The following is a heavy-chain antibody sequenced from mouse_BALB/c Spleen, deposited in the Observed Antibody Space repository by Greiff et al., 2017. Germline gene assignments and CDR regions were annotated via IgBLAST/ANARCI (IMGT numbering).Heavy chain of an antibody. CDR2: IWGDGST. J-gene: IGHJ4*01. V-gene: IGHV2-6-7*01. CDR1: GFSLTGYG. D-gene: IGHD1-1*01. Sequence: QVQLQQSGPGLVAPSQSLSITCTVSGFSLTGYGVNWVRQPPGKGLEWLGMIWGDGSTDYNSALKSRLSISKDNSKSQVFLKMNSLQTDDTAGYYCARDQYYGSSYDAMDYWGQGTSVTVSS. CDR3: ARDQYYGSSYDAMDY.